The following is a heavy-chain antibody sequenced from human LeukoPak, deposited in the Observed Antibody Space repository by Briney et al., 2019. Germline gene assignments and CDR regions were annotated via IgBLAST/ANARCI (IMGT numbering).Heavy chain of an antibody. CDR1: GGSISSSSYY. J-gene: IGHJ4*02. D-gene: IGHD3-22*01. V-gene: IGHV4-39*07. Sequence: SETLSLTCTVSGGSISSSSYYWGWIRQPPGKGLEWIGSIYYSGSTYYNPSLKSRVTISVDTSKNQFSLKLSSVTAADTAVYYCARERDYYDSSGQGLVDYWGQGTLVTVSS. CDR2: IYYSGST. CDR3: ARERDYYDSSGQGLVDY.